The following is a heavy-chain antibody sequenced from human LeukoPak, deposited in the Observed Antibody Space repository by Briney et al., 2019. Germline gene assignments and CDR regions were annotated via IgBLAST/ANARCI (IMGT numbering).Heavy chain of an antibody. CDR3: AKEAIPHLNSDSWVEY. V-gene: IGHV3-23*01. CDR2: ISGSGDKT. CDR1: GITFNRYA. Sequence: GGSLRLSCAASGITFNRYAMSWARQAPGKGLEWVLGISGSGDKTYYADSVKGRFTISRDNSKNTLYLQMNSLRAEDTAVYYCAKEAIPHLNSDSWVEYWGRGTMVTASS. D-gene: IGHD1-1*01. J-gene: IGHJ4*02.